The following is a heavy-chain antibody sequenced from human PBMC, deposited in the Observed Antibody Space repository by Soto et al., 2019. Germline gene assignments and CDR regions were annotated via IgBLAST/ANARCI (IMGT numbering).Heavy chain of an antibody. CDR1: GGTFSSYA. V-gene: IGHV1-69*06. Sequence: GASVKVSCKASGGTFSSYAISWVRQAPGQGLEWMGGIIPIFGTANYAQKFQGRVTITADKSTSTAYMELSSLRSEDTAVYYCADNSSGYPHGMDVWGQGTTVTVSS. D-gene: IGHD6-19*01. CDR3: ADNSSGYPHGMDV. J-gene: IGHJ6*02. CDR2: IIPIFGTA.